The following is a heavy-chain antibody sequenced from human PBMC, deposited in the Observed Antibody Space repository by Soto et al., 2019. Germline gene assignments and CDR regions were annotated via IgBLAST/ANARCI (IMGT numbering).Heavy chain of an antibody. CDR1: GFTFSSYA. J-gene: IGHJ5*02. V-gene: IGHV3-23*01. Sequence: PGGSLRLSCAASGFTFSSYAMSWVRQAPGKGLEWISATSGSGASTYYADSVKGRFTISRDNSKNTLYLQMNSLRAEDAAIYYCAKIAYHDILTGSRKYTWFDPWGQGTLVTVSS. CDR3: AKIAYHDILTGSRKYTWFDP. D-gene: IGHD3-9*01. CDR2: TSGSGAST.